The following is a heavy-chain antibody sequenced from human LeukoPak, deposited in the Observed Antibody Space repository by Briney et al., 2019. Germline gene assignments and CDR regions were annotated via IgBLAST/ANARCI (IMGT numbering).Heavy chain of an antibody. J-gene: IGHJ4*02. D-gene: IGHD3-3*01. CDR2: LNPNSGNT. V-gene: IGHV1-8*01. Sequence: ASVKVSCKASGYTFTSYDVHWVRQATGQGLEWMGWLNPNSGNTGYSQKFQGRVTMTRNTSITTAYMELSSLRSEDTAVYYCANGGEWLLLDYWGQGTLVTVSS. CDR1: GYTFTSYD. CDR3: ANGGEWLLLDY.